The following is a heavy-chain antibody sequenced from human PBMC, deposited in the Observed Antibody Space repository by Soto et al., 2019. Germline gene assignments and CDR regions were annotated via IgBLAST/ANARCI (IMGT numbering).Heavy chain of an antibody. V-gene: IGHV3-23*01. CDR2: SSGSGGST. CDR3: AISQDRGGRTTFIY. Sequence: GGSLRLSCAASGFTFSSYAMSWVRQAPGKGLEWVSASSGSGGSTYYADSVKGRFTISRDNAENSLYLQTNSLSAEDKALYYCAISQDRGGRTTFIYWGQGTQVTVSS. J-gene: IGHJ4*02. CDR1: GFTFSSYA. D-gene: IGHD3-16*01.